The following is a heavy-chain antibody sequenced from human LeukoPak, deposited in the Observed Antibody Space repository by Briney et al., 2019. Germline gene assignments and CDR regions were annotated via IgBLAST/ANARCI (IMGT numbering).Heavy chain of an antibody. V-gene: IGHV3-23*01. CDR2: ITGSGIST. Sequence: GGSLRLSCAASGFTSSSYAMSWVRQAPGKGLEWVSAITGSGISTYYADSVKGRFTISRDNSKNTLYLQMTSLRAEDTAVYYCAKAVALGFDYWGQGTLVTVSS. CDR1: GFTSSSYA. D-gene: IGHD2-21*01. CDR3: AKAVALGFDY. J-gene: IGHJ4*02.